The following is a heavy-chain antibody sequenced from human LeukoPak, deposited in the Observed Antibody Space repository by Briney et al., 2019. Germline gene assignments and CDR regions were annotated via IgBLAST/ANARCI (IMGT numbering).Heavy chain of an antibody. CDR2: INHSGST. V-gene: IGHV4-34*01. D-gene: IGHD2-21*02. CDR1: GGSFSGYY. CDR3: AIESYCGGDCSFDY. J-gene: IGHJ4*02. Sequence: SETLSLTCAVYGGSFSGYYWSWIRQPPGKGLEWIGEINHSGSTNYNPSLKSRVTISVDTSKNQFSLKLGSVTAADTAEYYCAIESYCGGDCSFDYWGQGTLVTVSS.